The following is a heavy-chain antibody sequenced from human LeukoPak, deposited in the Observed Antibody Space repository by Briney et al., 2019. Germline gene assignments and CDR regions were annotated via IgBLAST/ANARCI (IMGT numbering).Heavy chain of an antibody. CDR1: AGSFSGHY. D-gene: IGHD3-22*01. J-gene: IGHJ6*02. Sequence: SETLSLTCAVYAGSFSGHYWSWIRQPPGKGLEWIGCIYYSGSTNYNPSLKSRVTISIDSSKNQFSLRLSSVTAADTAMYYCARNPGYYSDFYYGMDVWGQGTTVTVSS. CDR3: ARNPGYYSDFYYGMDV. V-gene: IGHV4-59*11. CDR2: IYYSGST.